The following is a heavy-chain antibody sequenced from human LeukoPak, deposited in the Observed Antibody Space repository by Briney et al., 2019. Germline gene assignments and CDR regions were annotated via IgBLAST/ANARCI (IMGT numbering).Heavy chain of an antibody. J-gene: IGHJ5*02. D-gene: IGHD3-22*01. CDR2: INHSGST. Sequence: SETLSLTCAVYGGSFSGYYWSWIRQPPGKGLEWIGEINHSGSTNYNPSLKSRVTISVDTSKNQFSLKLSSVTAADTAVYYCARVEYYDSSGPETRPNWFDPWGQGTLVTVSS. CDR3: ARVEYYDSSGPETRPNWFDP. CDR1: GGSFSGYY. V-gene: IGHV4-34*01.